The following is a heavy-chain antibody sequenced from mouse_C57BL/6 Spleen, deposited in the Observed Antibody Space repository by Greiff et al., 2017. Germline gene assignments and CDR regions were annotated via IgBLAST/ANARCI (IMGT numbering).Heavy chain of an antibody. J-gene: IGHJ2*01. Sequence: EVMLVESGGGLVKPGGSLKLSCAASGFTFSDYGMHWVRQAPEKGLEWVAYISSGSSTIYYADTVKGRFTISRYNAKNTLFLQMTSLRSEDTAMYYCARPTTVVAPFDYWGQGTTLTVSS. CDR3: ARPTTVVAPFDY. CDR2: ISSGSSTI. D-gene: IGHD1-1*01. CDR1: GFTFSDYG. V-gene: IGHV5-17*01.